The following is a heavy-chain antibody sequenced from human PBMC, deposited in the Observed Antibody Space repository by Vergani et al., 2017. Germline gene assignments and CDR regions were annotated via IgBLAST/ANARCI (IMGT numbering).Heavy chain of an antibody. D-gene: IGHD3-10*01. CDR3: ARGRGNGSGSYYPNWFDP. CDR2: IYHSGST. CDR1: GGSISSSNW. Sequence: QVQLQESGPGLVKPSGTLSLTCAVSGGSISSSNWWSWVRQPPGKGLEWIGEIYHSGSTNYNPSLKSRVTISVDKSKTQFSLKRSSVTAADTAVYYCARGRGNGSGSYYPNWFDPWGQGTLVTVSS. J-gene: IGHJ5*02. V-gene: IGHV4-4*02.